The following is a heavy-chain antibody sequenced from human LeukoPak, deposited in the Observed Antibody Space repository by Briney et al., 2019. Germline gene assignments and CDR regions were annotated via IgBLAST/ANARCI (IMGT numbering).Heavy chain of an antibody. J-gene: IGHJ6*04. V-gene: IGHV3-23*01. CDR2: ISGSGGST. Sequence: GGSLRLSCAASGFTFSSYAMSWVRRAPGKGLEWVSAISGSGGSTYYADSVKGRFTISRDNSKNTLYLQMNSLRAEDTAVYYCASAADYYYYGMDVWGKGTTVTVPS. D-gene: IGHD6-13*01. CDR1: GFTFSSYA. CDR3: ASAADYYYYGMDV.